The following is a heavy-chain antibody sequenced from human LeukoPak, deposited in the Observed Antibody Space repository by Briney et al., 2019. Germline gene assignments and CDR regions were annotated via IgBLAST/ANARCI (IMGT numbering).Heavy chain of an antibody. D-gene: IGHD6-19*01. Sequence: PSETLSLTCTVSGDSISSSSYHWGWIRQPPGKGLEWIGSIYYSGSTYYNPSLKSRVTISVDTSKNQFSLKLSSVTAADTAVYYCARQSLPSSGSLDYWGQGTLVTVSS. CDR3: ARQSLPSSGSLDY. V-gene: IGHV4-39*01. CDR2: IYYSGST. CDR1: GDSISSSSYH. J-gene: IGHJ4*02.